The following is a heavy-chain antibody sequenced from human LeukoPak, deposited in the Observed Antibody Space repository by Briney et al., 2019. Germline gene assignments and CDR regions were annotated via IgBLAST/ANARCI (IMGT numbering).Heavy chain of an antibody. CDR2: ITGNGGNT. J-gene: IGHJ4*02. CDR3: ATRPASETYFAVFDY. CDR1: GLTFSNHA. D-gene: IGHD1-26*01. Sequence: GGSLRLSCAASGLTFSNHAMTWVRQSPGRGLEWVSGITGNGGNTYYAESVKGRFTISRDNSRNTLYLQMNSLRAEDAALYYCATRPASETYFAVFDYWGLGTLVTVSS. V-gene: IGHV3-23*01.